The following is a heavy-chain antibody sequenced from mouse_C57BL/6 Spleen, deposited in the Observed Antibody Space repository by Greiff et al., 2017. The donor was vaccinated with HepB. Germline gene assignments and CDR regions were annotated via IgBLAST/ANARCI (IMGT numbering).Heavy chain of an antibody. CDR1: GFNIKNTY. Sequence: EVQLVESVAELVRPGASVKLSCTASGFNIKNTYMHWVKQRPEQGLEWIGRIDPANGNTKYAPKFQGKATITADTSSNTAYLQLSSLTSEDTAIYCGTLHYYGSSYEDYWGQGTTLTVSS. J-gene: IGHJ2*01. V-gene: IGHV14-3*01. D-gene: IGHD1-1*01. CDR3: TLHYYGSSYEDY. CDR2: IDPANGNT.